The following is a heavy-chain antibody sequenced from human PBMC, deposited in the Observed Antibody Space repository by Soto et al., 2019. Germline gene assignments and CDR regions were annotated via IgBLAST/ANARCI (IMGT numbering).Heavy chain of an antibody. D-gene: IGHD3-16*01. Sequence: SQTLSLTCAISGDSVSGNSAAWNWIRQSPSRGLEWLGRTYYRSRWYNDYAVSVKSRITVTPDTSKNQFSLHLNSVTPEDTAVYYCARKFPYYVSSISYLDYWGQGALVTVAS. V-gene: IGHV6-1*01. J-gene: IGHJ4*02. CDR2: TYYRSRWYN. CDR1: GDSVSGNSAA. CDR3: ARKFPYYVSSISYLDY.